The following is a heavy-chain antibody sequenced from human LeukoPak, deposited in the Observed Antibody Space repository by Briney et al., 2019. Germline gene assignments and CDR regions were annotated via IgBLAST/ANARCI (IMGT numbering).Heavy chain of an antibody. J-gene: IGHJ5*02. CDR2: MYNSGST. CDR3: ARCGHNWFDP. CDR1: GGSISGSY. V-gene: IGHV4-59*01. Sequence: SETLSLTCTVSGGSISGSYWSWIRQPPGKGLEWIAYMYNSGSTNYNPSLKSRVTISIDTSKNQFSLELSSLTAADTAVYYCARCGHNWFDPWGQGTLVTVSS. D-gene: IGHD1-26*01.